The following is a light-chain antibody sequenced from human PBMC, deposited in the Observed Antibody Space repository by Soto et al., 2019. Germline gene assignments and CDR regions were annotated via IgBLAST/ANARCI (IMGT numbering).Light chain of an antibody. CDR2: DAS. V-gene: IGKV3-11*01. Sequence: EIVLTQSPAPLSLSPGERATLSCRASQSVSSYLAWYHQKPGQAPRLLIYDASNRATGIPARFSGSGSGTDFTLTISSLEPEDFAVYYCQQRSNWPPSFGGGTKVEIK. CDR1: QSVSSY. CDR3: QQRSNWPPS. J-gene: IGKJ4*01.